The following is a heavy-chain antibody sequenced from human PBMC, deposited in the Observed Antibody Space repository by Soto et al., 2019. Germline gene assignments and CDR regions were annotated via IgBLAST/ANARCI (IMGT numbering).Heavy chain of an antibody. CDR3: ARPVPPAANFFH. V-gene: IGHV1-3*01. Sequence: GASVKVSCKASGYTFMSYPLHWVRQAPGQRPEWMGWINAGDDITQFSQKFQGRLTFTRDTSASTGYMELRSLRSEDTAVYYCARPVPPAANFFHWAQLTLAPVST. J-gene: IGHJ4*02. CDR1: GYTFMSYP. CDR2: INAGDDIT. D-gene: IGHD2-2*01.